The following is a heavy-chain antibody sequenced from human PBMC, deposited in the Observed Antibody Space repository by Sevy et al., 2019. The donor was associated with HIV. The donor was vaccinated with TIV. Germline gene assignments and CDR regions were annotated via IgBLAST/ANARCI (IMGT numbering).Heavy chain of an antibody. D-gene: IGHD3-10*01. CDR2: INPSGGTT. J-gene: IGHJ4*02. Sequence: ASVKVSCKASGYTFTNYYLYWVRQAPGQGLEWMGVINPSGGTTSYAQKFQGRVTLTSDTSTSTVYMELSSLRSEDTAVYYCARVTDYGSGSYKDYWGQGTLVTVSS. V-gene: IGHV1-46*03. CDR3: ARVTDYGSGSYKDY. CDR1: GYTFTNYY.